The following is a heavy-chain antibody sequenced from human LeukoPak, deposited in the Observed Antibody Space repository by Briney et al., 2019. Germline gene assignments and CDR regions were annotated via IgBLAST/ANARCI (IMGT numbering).Heavy chain of an antibody. CDR2: IVPIFGTA. V-gene: IGHV1-69*06. J-gene: IGHJ4*02. D-gene: IGHD6-19*01. Sequence: GASVKVSCKASGGTFSSYAISWVRQAPGQGLEWMGGIVPIFGTANYAQKFQGRVTITADKSTSTAYMELSSLRSEDTAVYYCARGASSSGFDYWGQGTLVTVSS. CDR3: ARGASSSGFDY. CDR1: GGTFSSYA.